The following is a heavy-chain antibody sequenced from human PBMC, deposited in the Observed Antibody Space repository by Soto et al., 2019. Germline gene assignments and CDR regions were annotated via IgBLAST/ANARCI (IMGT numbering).Heavy chain of an antibody. CDR2: ISGSGGST. V-gene: IGHV3-23*01. D-gene: IGHD3-10*01. CDR1: GFTFSSYT. J-gene: IGHJ4*02. Sequence: PGGSQRLSCAASGFTFSSYTMSWVRQAPGKGLEWVSAISGSGGSTYYADSVKGRFTISRDNSKNTLYLQMNSVRAEDTAVYYCARGSTDSYPGSRIFDFWGRGTLVTVSS. CDR3: ARGSTDSYPGSRIFDF.